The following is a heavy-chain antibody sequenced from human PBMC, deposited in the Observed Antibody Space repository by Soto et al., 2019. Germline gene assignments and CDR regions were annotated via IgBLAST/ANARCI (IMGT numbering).Heavy chain of an antibody. D-gene: IGHD3-22*01. J-gene: IGHJ3*02. V-gene: IGHV4-30-4*01. CDR1: GGSISSGNYY. Sequence: TLSLTCTVSGGSISSGNYYWSWIRQPPGKGLEWIGFISYSGSTYYNPSLKSRVTISVDTSKNQFSLKLSSVTAADTAVYYCXRXEAFXXYYDSSGSIYAFDIXGQXTMXXVSS. CDR2: ISYSGST. CDR3: XRXEAFXXYYDSSGSIYAFDI.